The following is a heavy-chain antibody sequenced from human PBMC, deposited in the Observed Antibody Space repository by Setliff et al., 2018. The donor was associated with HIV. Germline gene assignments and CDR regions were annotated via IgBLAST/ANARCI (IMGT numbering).Heavy chain of an antibody. J-gene: IGHJ4*02. D-gene: IGHD3-22*01. CDR3: ARDHYYDSSAYPSVTVPEY. V-gene: IGHV4-59*11. CDR1: GGSISSHY. Sequence: SETLSLTCTVSGGSISSHYWSWIRQPPGKGLEWIGSIYYSGSTNYNPSPKSRVTISVDTSKNQFSLKLSSVTAADTAVYYCARDHYYDSSAYPSVTVPEYWGQGTLVTVSS. CDR2: IYYSGST.